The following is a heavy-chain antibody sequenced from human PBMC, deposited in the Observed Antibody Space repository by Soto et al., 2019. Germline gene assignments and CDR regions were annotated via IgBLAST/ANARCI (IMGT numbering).Heavy chain of an antibody. CDR1: GFTFSSYA. Sequence: PGGSLRLSCAASGFTFSSYAMHWVRQAPGKGLEWVAVISYDGSNKYYADSVKGRFTISRDNSKNTLYLQMNSLRAEDTAVYYCAKVLNPRYSSSWYEPTHPNYYGMDVWGQGTTVTVSS. CDR3: AKVLNPRYSSSWYEPTHPNYYGMDV. J-gene: IGHJ6*02. D-gene: IGHD6-13*01. CDR2: ISYDGSNK. V-gene: IGHV3-30*04.